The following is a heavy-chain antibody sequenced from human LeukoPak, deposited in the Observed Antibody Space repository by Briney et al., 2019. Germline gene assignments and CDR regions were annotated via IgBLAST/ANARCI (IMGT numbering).Heavy chain of an antibody. V-gene: IGHV4-34*01. D-gene: IGHD6-13*01. Sequence: SETLSLTCAVYGGSFSGYYWSWIRQPPGKGLEWIGEINHSGSTNYNPSLKSRVTISRYTSKNQFSLKLSSVTAADTAVYYCARLGYSSSWYYFGYWGQGTLVTVSS. CDR3: ARLGYSSSWYYFGY. CDR2: INHSGST. CDR1: GGSFSGYY. J-gene: IGHJ4*02.